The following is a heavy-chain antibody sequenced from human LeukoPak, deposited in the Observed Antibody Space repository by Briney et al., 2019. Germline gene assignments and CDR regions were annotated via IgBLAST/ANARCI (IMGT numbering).Heavy chain of an antibody. CDR3: ARDCWDYGSGSYCGIDY. Sequence: GGSLRLSCAASGFTFSSYNMNWVRQAPGKGLEWVSSITSSSNYIYYADSVKGRFTISRDNAKNSLYLQMNSLRAEDTTVYYCARDCWDYGSGSYCGIDYWGQGTLVTVSS. J-gene: IGHJ4*02. V-gene: IGHV3-21*03. CDR1: GFTFSSYN. CDR2: ITSSSNYI. D-gene: IGHD3-10*01.